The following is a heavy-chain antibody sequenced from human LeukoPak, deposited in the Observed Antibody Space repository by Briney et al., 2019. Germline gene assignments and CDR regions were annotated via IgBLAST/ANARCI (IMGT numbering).Heavy chain of an antibody. Sequence: GGSLRLSCAASGFTFSSYWMSWVRQAPGKGLEWMANIKQDGSEKCYVDSVKGRFTISRDNAKNSLSLQMNSLRAEDTAVYYCARVIAARPSDYWGQGSLVTVSS. CDR1: GFTFSSYW. J-gene: IGHJ4*02. D-gene: IGHD6-13*01. CDR2: IKQDGSEK. V-gene: IGHV3-7*04. CDR3: ARVIAARPSDY.